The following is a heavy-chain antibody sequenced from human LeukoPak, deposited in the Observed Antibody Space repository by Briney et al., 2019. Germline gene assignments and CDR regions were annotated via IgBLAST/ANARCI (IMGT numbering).Heavy chain of an antibody. CDR1: GGSINNYY. V-gene: IGHV4-4*07. CDR2: IYSTGST. Sequence: APETLSPTCTVSGGSINNYYWSWIRQPAGKGLEWIGRIYSTGSTDYNPSLKSRVAMSVDTSKNQFSLKLTSLTAADTAVYFCARFSESYDSSGYSGNAFDIWGQGIMVTVSS. CDR3: ARFSESYDSSGYSGNAFDI. J-gene: IGHJ3*02. D-gene: IGHD3-22*01.